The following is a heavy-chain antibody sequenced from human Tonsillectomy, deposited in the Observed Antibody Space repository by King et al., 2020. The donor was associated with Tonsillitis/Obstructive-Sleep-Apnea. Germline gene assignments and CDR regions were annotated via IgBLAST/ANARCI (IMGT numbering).Heavy chain of an antibody. CDR2: ISSNGGST. D-gene: IGHD3-16*01. CDR1: GFTFSSYA. CDR3: ARGLRVDDAFDI. J-gene: IGHJ3*02. V-gene: IGHV3-64*01. Sequence: VQLVESGGGLVQPGGSLRLSCAASGFTFSSYAMHWVRQAPGKGLEYVSAISSNGGSTYYANSVKGRFTISRDNSKNTLYLQMGSLRAEDMAVYYCARGLRVDDAFDIWGQGTMVTVSS.